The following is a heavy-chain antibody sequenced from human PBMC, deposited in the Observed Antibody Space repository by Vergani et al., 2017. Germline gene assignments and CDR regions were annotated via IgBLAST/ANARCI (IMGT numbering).Heavy chain of an antibody. V-gene: IGHV1-58*02. D-gene: IGHD3-22*01. CDR1: GFTFTSSA. J-gene: IGHJ2*01. CDR3: AADHTYYDSSGYPRGNWYFDL. CDR2: NVVVSGNT. Sequence: QMQLVQSGPEVKKPGTSVKVSCKASGFTFTSSAMQWVRQARGQRLEWIGWNVVVSGNTNYAQKLQERVTITRDMSTSTAYMELSSLRSEDTAVYYCAADHTYYDSSGYPRGNWYFDLWGRGTLVTVSS.